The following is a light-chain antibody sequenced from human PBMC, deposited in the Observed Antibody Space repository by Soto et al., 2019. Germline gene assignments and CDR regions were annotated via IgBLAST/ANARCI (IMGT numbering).Light chain of an antibody. J-gene: IGKJ4*01. CDR3: QQYGSSPLT. V-gene: IGKV3-20*01. CDR2: GAS. CDR1: QSVSSSY. Sequence: EIVLTQSPGTLSLSPGERATLSCRASQSVSSSYLAWYQQKPGQAPRLLIYGASSRATGIPDRFSGSGSGTDCPLTISSLEPEDCAVYYCQQYGSSPLTFGGGTKVEIK.